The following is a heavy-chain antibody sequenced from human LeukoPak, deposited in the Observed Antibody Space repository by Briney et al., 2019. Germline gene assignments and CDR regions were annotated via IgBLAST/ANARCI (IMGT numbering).Heavy chain of an antibody. CDR1: GGSSSGYY. Sequence: PSETLSLTCAVYGGSSSGYYWSWIRQPPGKGLEWIGEINHSGSTNYNPSLKSRVAISVDTSKNQFSLKLSSVTAADTAVYYCASFLVRGVILFDYWGQGTLVTVSS. V-gene: IGHV4-34*01. D-gene: IGHD3-10*01. J-gene: IGHJ4*02. CDR3: ASFLVRGVILFDY. CDR2: INHSGST.